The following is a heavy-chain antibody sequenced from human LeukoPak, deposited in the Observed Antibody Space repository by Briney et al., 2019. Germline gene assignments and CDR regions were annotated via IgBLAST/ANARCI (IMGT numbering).Heavy chain of an antibody. CDR1: GYTFTGYY. CDR3: AIGMMAAGTFDR. Sequence: ASVKVSCKASGYTFTGYYMHWVRQAPGQGLEWMGWINPNSGGTNYAQNFQGRVTMTRDTSISTAYMEMTSLTSDDTAVYWCAIGMMAAGTFDRWGQGTLVTVSS. J-gene: IGHJ4*02. V-gene: IGHV1-2*02. D-gene: IGHD6-13*01. CDR2: INPNSGGT.